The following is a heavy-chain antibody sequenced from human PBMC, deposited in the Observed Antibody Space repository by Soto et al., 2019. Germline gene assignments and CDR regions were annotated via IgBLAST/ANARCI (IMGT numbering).Heavy chain of an antibody. J-gene: IGHJ5*02. V-gene: IGHV1-69*13. CDR2: IIPIFGTA. D-gene: IGHD3-10*01. CDR1: GGTFSSYA. CDR3: AREYYYGSGREYNWFDP. Sequence: SVKVSCKASGGTFSSYAISWVRQAPGQGLEWMGGIIPIFGTANYAQKFQGRVTITADESTSTAYMELSSLRSEDTAVYYCAREYYYGSGREYNWFDPWGQGTLVTVSS.